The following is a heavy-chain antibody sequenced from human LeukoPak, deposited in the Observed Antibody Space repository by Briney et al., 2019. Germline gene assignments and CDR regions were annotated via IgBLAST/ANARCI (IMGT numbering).Heavy chain of an antibody. J-gene: IGHJ5*02. D-gene: IGHD2-15*01. CDR3: ARIGYCSGGSCYWFDP. CDR1: GGSISSGGYY. V-gene: IGHV4-30-2*01. CDR2: IYHSGST. Sequence: PSETLSLTCTVSGGSISSGGYYWSWIRQPPGKGLEWIGYIYHSGSTNYNPSLKSRVTISVDTSKNQFSLKLSSVTAADTAVYYCARIGYCSGGSCYWFDPWGQGTLVTVSS.